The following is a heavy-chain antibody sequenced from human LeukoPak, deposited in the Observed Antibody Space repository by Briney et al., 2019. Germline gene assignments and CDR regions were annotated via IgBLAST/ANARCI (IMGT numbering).Heavy chain of an antibody. Sequence: ASVKVSCKASGYTFTSYGISWVRQAPGQGLEWMGWISAYNGNTNYAQKLQGRVTMTTDTSTSTAYMELRSLRSDDTAVYYCARKRRGGDGYNYWFDPWGQGTLVTVSS. CDR1: GYTFTSYG. CDR2: ISAYNGNT. V-gene: IGHV1-18*01. CDR3: ARKRRGGDGYNYWFDP. J-gene: IGHJ5*02. D-gene: IGHD5-24*01.